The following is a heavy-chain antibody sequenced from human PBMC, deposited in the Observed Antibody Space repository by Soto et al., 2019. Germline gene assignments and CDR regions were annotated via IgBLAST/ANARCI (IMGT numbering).Heavy chain of an antibody. CDR1: GGYFSGYY. D-gene: IGHD2-15*01. V-gene: IGHV4-34*01. CDR2: INHSGST. Sequence: SETLSLTCAVYGGYFSGYYWSWIRQPPGKGLEWIGEINHSGSTNYNPSLKSRVTISVDTSKNQFSLKLSSVTAADTAVYYCARGSWDIVVVVAATTLGPFDYWGQGTLVTVSS. CDR3: ARGSWDIVVVVAATTLGPFDY. J-gene: IGHJ4*02.